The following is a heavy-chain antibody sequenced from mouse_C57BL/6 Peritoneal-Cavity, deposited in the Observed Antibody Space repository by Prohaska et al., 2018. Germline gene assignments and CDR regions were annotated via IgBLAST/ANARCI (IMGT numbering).Heavy chain of an antibody. Sequence: QVQLQQSGAELVRPGASVTLSCKASGYTFTDYEMHWVKQTPVHGLEWIGAIDPETGGTAYNQKFKGKAILTADKSSSTAYMELRSLTSEDSAVYYCTRQLDGYYPAWFSYWGQGTLVTVSA. D-gene: IGHD2-3*01. CDR2: IDPETGGT. J-gene: IGHJ3*01. V-gene: IGHV1-15*01. CDR3: TRQLDGYYPAWFSY. CDR1: GYTFTDYE.